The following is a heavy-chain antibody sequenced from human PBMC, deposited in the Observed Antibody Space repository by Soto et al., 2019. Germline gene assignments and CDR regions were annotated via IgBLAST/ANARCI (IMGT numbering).Heavy chain of an antibody. Sequence: GGSLRLSCAASGFTFSSYAMHWARQAPGKRLEWVAVISYDGSNKYYADSVKGRFTISRDNSKNTLYLQMNSLRAEDTAVYYCAREQIAVAIDYWGQGTLVTVSS. J-gene: IGHJ4*02. V-gene: IGHV3-30-3*01. D-gene: IGHD6-19*01. CDR3: AREQIAVAIDY. CDR1: GFTFSSYA. CDR2: ISYDGSNK.